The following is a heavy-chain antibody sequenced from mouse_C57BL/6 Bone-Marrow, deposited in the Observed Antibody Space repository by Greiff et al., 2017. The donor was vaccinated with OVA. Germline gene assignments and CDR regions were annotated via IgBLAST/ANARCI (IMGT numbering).Heavy chain of an antibody. CDR3: VTAQYYAMDY. CDR2: IYPRSGNT. Sequence: QVQLQQSGAELARPGASVKLSCKASGYTFTSYGISWVKQRTGQGLEWIGEIYPRSGNTYYNEKFKGKATLTADKSSSTAYMELRSLTSEDSAVYFCVTAQYYAMDYWGQGTSVTVSS. D-gene: IGHD3-2*02. J-gene: IGHJ4*01. CDR1: GYTFTSYG. V-gene: IGHV1-81*01.